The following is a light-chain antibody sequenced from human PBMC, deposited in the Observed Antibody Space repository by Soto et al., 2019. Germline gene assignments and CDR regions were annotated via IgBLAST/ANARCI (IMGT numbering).Light chain of an antibody. CDR2: EVS. CDR3: SSYTTRTTLYV. CDR1: SSDVGCYNY. V-gene: IGLV2-14*01. Sequence: QSVLTQPASVSGSPGQSITISCTGTSSDVGCYNYVSWYQLHPGKAPKLMIYEVSNRPSGVSNRFSGSKSGDTASLTISGLQAEAEADYYCSSYTTRTTLYVFGTGTKVTVL. J-gene: IGLJ1*01.